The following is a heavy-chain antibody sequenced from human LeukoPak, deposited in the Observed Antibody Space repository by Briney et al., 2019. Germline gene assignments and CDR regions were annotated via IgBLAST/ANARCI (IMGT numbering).Heavy chain of an antibody. CDR3: ARGPYCSSTSCALFDY. CDR1: GGSFSGYY. CDR2: INHSGST. J-gene: IGHJ4*02. D-gene: IGHD2-2*01. Sequence: SETLSLICAVYGGSFSGYYWSWIRQPPGKGLEWIGEINHSGSTNYNPSLKSRVTISVDTSKNQFSLKLSSVTTADTAVYYCARGPYCSSTSCALFDYWGQGTLVTVSS. V-gene: IGHV4-34*01.